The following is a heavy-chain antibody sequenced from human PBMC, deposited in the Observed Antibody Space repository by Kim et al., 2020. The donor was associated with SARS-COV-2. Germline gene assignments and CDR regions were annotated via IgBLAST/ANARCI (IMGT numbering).Heavy chain of an antibody. V-gene: IGHV1-24*01. D-gene: IGHD3-3*01. CDR1: GYTLTELS. Sequence: ASVKVSCKVSGYTLTELSMHWVRQAPGKGLEWMGGFDPEDGETIYAQKFQGRVTMTEDTSTDTAYMELSSLRSGDTAVYYCATASQGFWSGYYYYYYGMDVWGQGTPVTVSS. J-gene: IGHJ6*02. CDR2: FDPEDGET. CDR3: ATASQGFWSGYYYYYYGMDV.